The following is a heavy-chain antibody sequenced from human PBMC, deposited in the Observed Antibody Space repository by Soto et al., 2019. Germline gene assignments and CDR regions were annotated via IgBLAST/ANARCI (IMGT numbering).Heavy chain of an antibody. CDR3: ARDEDI. Sequence: QVQVVQSGPEVKKPGAPVKVSCKASGHPFNNYKIHWVRQAPGQGLEWLGWIHSVDGNTKYSERLQGRVTITWDTSESTAYMDLTSLRSEDTAVYYCARDEDIWGQGTLVTVSS. V-gene: IGHV1-3*01. J-gene: IGHJ4*02. CDR2: IHSVDGNT. CDR1: GHPFNNYK.